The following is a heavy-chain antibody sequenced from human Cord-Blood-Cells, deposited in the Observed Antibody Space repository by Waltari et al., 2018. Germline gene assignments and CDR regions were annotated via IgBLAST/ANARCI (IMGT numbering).Heavy chain of an antibody. V-gene: IGHV3-48*02. CDR3: ARDNEDSSSFDY. CDR2: ISSSSSTI. Sequence: EVQLVESGGGLVQPGGSLRLSCAASGFPFSSSSMNWVRQAPGTGLEGVSYISSSSSTIYYADSVKGRFTIARDNAKNSLYLQMNSLRDEDTAVYYCARDNEDSSSFDYWGQGTLVTVSS. D-gene: IGHD6-6*01. J-gene: IGHJ4*02. CDR1: GFPFSSSS.